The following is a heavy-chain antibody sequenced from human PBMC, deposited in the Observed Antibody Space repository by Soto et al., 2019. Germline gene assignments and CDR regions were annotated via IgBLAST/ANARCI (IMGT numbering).Heavy chain of an antibody. CDR2: ISWDGGST. D-gene: IGHD5-18*01. Sequence: GGSLRLSCAASGFTFDDYTMHWVRQAPGKCLEWVSLISWDGGSTYYADSVKGRFTISRDNSKNSLYLQMNSLRTEDTALYYCAKDMGIQLSNDAFDIWGQGTMVTVSS. V-gene: IGHV3-43*01. CDR1: GFTFDDYT. CDR3: AKDMGIQLSNDAFDI. J-gene: IGHJ3*02.